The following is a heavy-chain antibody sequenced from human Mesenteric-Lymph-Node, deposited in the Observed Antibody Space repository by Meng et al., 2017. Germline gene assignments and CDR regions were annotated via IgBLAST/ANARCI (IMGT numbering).Heavy chain of an antibody. Sequence: ESLKISCAASGFTVSGNWMHWIRQAPGKGLVWVSTINSDGSSTSYADSVKCRFTISRDNAKNTLYLQMNSLRAEDTAVYYCARVNYYDSSGYYLDAFDIWGQGTMVTVSS. CDR1: GFTVSGNW. J-gene: IGHJ3*02. CDR2: INSDGSST. CDR3: ARVNYYDSSGYYLDAFDI. V-gene: IGHV3-74*01. D-gene: IGHD3-22*01.